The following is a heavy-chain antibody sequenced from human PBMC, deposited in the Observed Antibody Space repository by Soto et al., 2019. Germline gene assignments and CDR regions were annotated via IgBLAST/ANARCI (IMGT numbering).Heavy chain of an antibody. D-gene: IGHD3-3*01. CDR1: GGTFSSYA. Sequence: SVKVSCKASGGTFSSYAISWVRQAPGQGFEWMGGIIPIFGTANYAQKFQGRVTITADKSTSTAYMELSSLRSEDTAVYYCARDSSAKYDFWSGYSSGMDVWGQGTTVTVSS. V-gene: IGHV1-69*06. J-gene: IGHJ6*02. CDR2: IIPIFGTA. CDR3: ARDSSAKYDFWSGYSSGMDV.